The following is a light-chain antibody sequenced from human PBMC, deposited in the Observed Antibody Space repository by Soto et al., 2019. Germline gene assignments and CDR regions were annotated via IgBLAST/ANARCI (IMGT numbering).Light chain of an antibody. V-gene: IGKV3-20*01. CDR2: GAS. J-gene: IGKJ2*01. CDR1: ESVSRSY. CDR3: QHDGSSPHT. Sequence: EIVLTQSPGTLSLSPGERATLSCRASESVSRSYLTCNQQKLGQTTRLLIFGASSRDTGIPERFSGRCAETDLTLTISRLEPEDFAVYYCQHDGSSPHTFGQGTKLEIK.